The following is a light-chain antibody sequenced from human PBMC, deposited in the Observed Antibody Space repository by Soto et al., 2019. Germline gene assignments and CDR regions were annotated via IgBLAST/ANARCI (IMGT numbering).Light chain of an antibody. CDR1: QNINRW. Sequence: DIQMTQSPSTLSASVGDRVTITCRASQNINRWLAWYQRKPGKAPMLLIYDASSLQSGAPSRFSGSGSGTEFTITISRLQPDDFATYYCQQYSRHWTFGQGTKV. V-gene: IGKV1-5*01. CDR3: QQYSRHWT. J-gene: IGKJ1*01. CDR2: DAS.